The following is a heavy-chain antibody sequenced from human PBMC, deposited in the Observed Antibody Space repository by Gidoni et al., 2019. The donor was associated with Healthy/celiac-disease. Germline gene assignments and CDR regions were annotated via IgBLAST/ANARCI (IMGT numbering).Heavy chain of an antibody. CDR1: GFTFSSYG. J-gene: IGHJ1*01. V-gene: IGHV3-30*18. CDR2: ISYDGSNK. Sequence: QVQLVESGGGVVQPGRSLRLSCAASGFTFSSYGMHWVRQAPGKGLEWVAVISYDGSNKYYADSVKGRFTISRDNSKNTLYLQMNSLRAEDTAVYYCAKDTGYFQHWGQGTLVTVSS. CDR3: AKDTGYFQH.